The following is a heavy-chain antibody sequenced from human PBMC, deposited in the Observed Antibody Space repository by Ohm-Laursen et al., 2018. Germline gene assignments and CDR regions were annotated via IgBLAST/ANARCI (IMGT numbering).Heavy chain of an antibody. Sequence: SLRLSCAASGFTFSSYWMHWVRQAPGKGLAWVSRINSDGSSTSYADSVKGRFTISRDNAKNTLYLQMNSLRAEDTAVYYCARGTTIHHRYGMDVWGQGTTVTVSS. J-gene: IGHJ6*02. CDR1: GFTFSSYW. CDR2: INSDGSST. CDR3: ARGTTIHHRYGMDV. D-gene: IGHD1-1*01. V-gene: IGHV3-74*01.